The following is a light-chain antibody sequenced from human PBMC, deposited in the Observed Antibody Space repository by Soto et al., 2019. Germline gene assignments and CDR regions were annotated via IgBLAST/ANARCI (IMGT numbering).Light chain of an antibody. J-gene: IGKJ1*01. CDR3: QQTYSSPWT. CDR2: AAS. V-gene: IGKV1-8*01. CDR1: QGISSY. Sequence: AIRMTQSPSSFSASTGDRVTITCRASQGISSYLAWYQQKPGKAPKLLIYAASSLQGGVPSRFSGSGSGTDFTLTISSLQPEDFATYYCQQTYSSPWTFGQGTKVDIK.